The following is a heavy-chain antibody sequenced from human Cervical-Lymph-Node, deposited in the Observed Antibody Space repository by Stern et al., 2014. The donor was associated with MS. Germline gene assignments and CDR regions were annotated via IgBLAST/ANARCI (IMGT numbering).Heavy chain of an antibody. Sequence: VQLVESGPGLVKPSQTLSLTCTVSGGSISSSGYYWSWIRQPADKGLEWIGRIHDSGSTYHNPSLKSRVTISMDTAKNQFSLKLPSGTAADTAVYYCATTRWDLFTWNWFDPWGQGTLVTVSS. CDR2: IHDSGST. D-gene: IGHD1-26*01. CDR1: GGSISSSGYY. V-gene: IGHV4-61*02. CDR3: ATTRWDLFTWNWFDP. J-gene: IGHJ5*02.